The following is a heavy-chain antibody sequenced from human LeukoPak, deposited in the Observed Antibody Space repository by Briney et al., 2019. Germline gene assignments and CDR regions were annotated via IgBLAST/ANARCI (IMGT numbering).Heavy chain of an antibody. V-gene: IGHV1-46*01. Sequence: GESLKISCKGSGHSFTSYWIGWVRQAPGQGLEWMGIINPSGGSTSYAQKFQGRVTMTRDMSTSTVYMELRSLRSDDTAVYYCAMVRGVYYYYYYMDVWGKGTTVTVSS. CDR2: INPSGGST. CDR1: GHSFTSYW. CDR3: AMVRGVYYYYYYMDV. J-gene: IGHJ6*03. D-gene: IGHD3-10*01.